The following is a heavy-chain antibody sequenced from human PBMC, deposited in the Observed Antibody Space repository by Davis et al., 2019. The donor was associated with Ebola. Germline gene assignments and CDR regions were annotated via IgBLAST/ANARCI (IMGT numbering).Heavy chain of an antibody. Sequence: LKISCAASGVTVSSNYMSWVRQAPGKGLEWVALISYDGDYKYYADSVKGRFTISRDNSKNTLYLQMNSLRAEDTAVYYCARAGFLDYGDFTRGITYYYGMDVWGKGTTVTVSS. CDR2: ISYDGDYK. J-gene: IGHJ6*04. CDR1: GVTVSSNY. D-gene: IGHD4-17*01. CDR3: ARAGFLDYGDFTRGITYYYGMDV. V-gene: IGHV3-30*14.